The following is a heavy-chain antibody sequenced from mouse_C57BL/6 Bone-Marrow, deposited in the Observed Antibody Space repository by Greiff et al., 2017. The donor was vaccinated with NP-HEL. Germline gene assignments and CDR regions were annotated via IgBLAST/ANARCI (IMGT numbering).Heavy chain of an antibody. Sequence: VQLKESGPVLVKPGASVKMSCKASGYTFTDYYMNWVKQSHGKSLEWIGVINPYNGGTSYNQKFKGKATLTVDKSSSTAYMELNSLTSEDSAVYYCAREVVRDYYAMDYWGQGTSVTVSS. V-gene: IGHV1-19*01. D-gene: IGHD1-1*01. CDR3: AREVVRDYYAMDY. CDR2: INPYNGGT. CDR1: GYTFTDYY. J-gene: IGHJ4*01.